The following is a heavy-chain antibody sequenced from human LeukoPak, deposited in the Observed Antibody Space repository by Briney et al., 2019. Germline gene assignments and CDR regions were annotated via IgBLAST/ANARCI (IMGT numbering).Heavy chain of an antibody. V-gene: IGHV3-48*01. CDR3: ARESITGDRDFDY. CDR1: GFTFSAYS. CDR2: ISSGSRNI. J-gene: IGHJ4*02. Sequence: PGGSLRLSCVASGFTFSAYSMNWVRQAPGRGLEWLAYISSGSRNIYYADSVKGRFTIFRDNAQNTLFFQMNSLRVDDTAVYYCARESITGDRDFDYWGQGALITVS. D-gene: IGHD7-27*01.